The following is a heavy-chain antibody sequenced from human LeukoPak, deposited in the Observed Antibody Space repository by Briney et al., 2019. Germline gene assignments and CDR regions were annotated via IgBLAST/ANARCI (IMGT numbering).Heavy chain of an antibody. D-gene: IGHD3-10*01. Sequence: GASVKVSCKTSGYSFTNYAISWVRQAPGQGLEWMGGIIPIFGTANYAQKFQGRVTITADESTSTAYMELSSLRSEDTAVYYCARQGQLLWFGELTNEYYFDYWGQGTLVTVSS. CDR3: ARQGQLLWFGELTNEYYFDY. V-gene: IGHV1-69*13. CDR2: IIPIFGTA. J-gene: IGHJ4*02. CDR1: GYSFTNYA.